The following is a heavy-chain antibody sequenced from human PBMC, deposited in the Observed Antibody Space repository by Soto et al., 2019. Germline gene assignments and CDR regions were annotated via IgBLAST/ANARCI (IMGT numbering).Heavy chain of an antibody. CDR1: GFSLSTSGVG. CDR2: IYWNDDK. Sequence: SGPMLVNPTQTLTLTCTFSGFSLSTSGVGVGWIRQPPGKALEWLALIYWNDDKRYSPSLKSRLTITKDTSKNQVVLTMTNMDPVDTATYYCAHRGCSSTSCYPDYYYYGMDVWGQGTTVTVSS. D-gene: IGHD2-2*01. J-gene: IGHJ6*02. V-gene: IGHV2-5*01. CDR3: AHRGCSSTSCYPDYYYYGMDV.